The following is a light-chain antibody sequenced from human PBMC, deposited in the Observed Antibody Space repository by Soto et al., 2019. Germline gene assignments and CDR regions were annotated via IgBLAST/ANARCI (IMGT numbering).Light chain of an antibody. CDR3: SSYTSSSTLYV. CDR2: DVS. J-gene: IGLJ1*01. CDR1: SSDVGGYNY. V-gene: IGLV2-14*03. Sequence: QSALTQPASVSGSPGQSITISCTGTSSDVGGYNYVSWYQQHTGKAPKLMIYDVSNRPSGVSYRFSGSKSGNTASLTISGLQAEDEADYYCSSYTSSSTLYVFGTGTKVTVL.